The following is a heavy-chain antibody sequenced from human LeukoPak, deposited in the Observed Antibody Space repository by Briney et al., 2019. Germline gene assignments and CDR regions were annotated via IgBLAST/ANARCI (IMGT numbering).Heavy chain of an antibody. CDR2: IIPIFGTA. V-gene: IGHV1-69*13. J-gene: IGHJ4*02. Sequence: WASVKVSCKASGYTFTNYTINWVRLAPGQGLEWMGGIIPIFGTANYAQKFQGRVTITADESTSTAYMELSSLRSEDTAVYYCARTATLLWFGELLGVPYFDYWGQGTLVTVSS. CDR1: GYTFTNYT. CDR3: ARTATLLWFGELLGVPYFDY. D-gene: IGHD3-10*01.